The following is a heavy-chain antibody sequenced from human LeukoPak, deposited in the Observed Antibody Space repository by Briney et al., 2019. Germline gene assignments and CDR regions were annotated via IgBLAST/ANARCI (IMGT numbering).Heavy chain of an antibody. Sequence: GGSLRLSCAASGFSFRTYSMNWVRQAPGKGLEWVSSISGDSTDIYYADSLMGRSTISRDNAKNSLYLQMNSLRGEDTALYYCARGGLIQRHAFDIWGQGTMVTVSS. CDR3: ARGGLIQRHAFDI. D-gene: IGHD1-1*01. CDR2: ISGDSTDI. J-gene: IGHJ3*02. CDR1: GFSFRTYS. V-gene: IGHV3-21*04.